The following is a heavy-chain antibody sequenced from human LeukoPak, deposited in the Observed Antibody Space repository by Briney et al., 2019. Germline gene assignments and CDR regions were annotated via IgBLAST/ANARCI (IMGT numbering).Heavy chain of an antibody. J-gene: IGHJ6*04. CDR1: GFTFNNAW. CDR2: IRSKTDGGTT. CDR3: TTAIEMATTPWAFDI. D-gene: IGHD5-24*01. Sequence: PGGSLRLSCAASGFTFNNAWMNWVRQAPGKGLEWVGRIRSKTDGGTTDEAAPVKGRFIISRDDSKNTLYLQMNSLKTEDTAVYYCTTAIEMATTPWAFDIWGKGTTVTVSS. V-gene: IGHV3-15*01.